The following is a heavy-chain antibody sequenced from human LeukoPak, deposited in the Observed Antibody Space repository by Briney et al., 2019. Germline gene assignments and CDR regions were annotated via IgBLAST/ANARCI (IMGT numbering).Heavy chain of an antibody. V-gene: IGHV1-69*04. CDR1: GGTFSSYA. CDR2: IIPILGIA. Sequence: ASVKVSCKASGGTFSSYAISWVRQAPGQGLEWMGRIIPILGIANYAQKFQGRVTITADKSTSTAYMELSSLRSEDTAVYYCARAGATRGHQFDYWGQGTLVTVSS. J-gene: IGHJ4*02. CDR3: ARAGATRGHQFDY. D-gene: IGHD1-26*01.